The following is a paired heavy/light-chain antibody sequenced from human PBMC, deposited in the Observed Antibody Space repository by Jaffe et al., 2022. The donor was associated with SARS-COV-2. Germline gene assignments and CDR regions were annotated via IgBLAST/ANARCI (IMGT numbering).Light chain of an antibody. V-gene: IGKV1-39*01. CDR1: QSISSY. J-gene: IGKJ1*01. Sequence: DIQMTQSPSSLSASVGDRVTITCRASQSISSYLNWYQQKPGKAPKLLIYAASSLQSGVPSRFSGSGSGTDFTLTISSLQPEDFATYYCQQSYSSWTFGQGTKVEIK. CDR2: AAS. CDR3: QQSYSSWT.
Heavy chain of an antibody. CDR3: SMVRGENPSGTYYYYYYGMDV. CDR1: GFTFSSYA. J-gene: IGHJ6*02. CDR2: ISGSGGST. V-gene: IGHV3-23*01. D-gene: IGHD3-10*01. Sequence: EVQLLESGGGLVQPGGSLRLSCAASGFTFSSYAMSWVRQAPGKGLEWVSAISGSGGSTYYADSVKGRFTISRDNSKNTLYLQMNSLRAEDTAVYYCSMVRGENPSGTYYYYYYGMDVWGQGTTVTVSS.